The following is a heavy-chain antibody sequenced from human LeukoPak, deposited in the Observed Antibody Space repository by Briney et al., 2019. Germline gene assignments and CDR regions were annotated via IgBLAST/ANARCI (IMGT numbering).Heavy chain of an antibody. J-gene: IGHJ4*02. CDR2: ISYSGST. Sequence: SETPSLTCSVSGGSITVYYWNWIRQSPGKGLEWIGSISYSGSTNYNPSLKSRVTISIDTSKNRFSLKVSSVIAADTAMYYCARGGSRSYTSSTLDCWGQGTLVTVSS. D-gene: IGHD6-6*01. CDR3: ARGGSRSYTSSTLDC. V-gene: IGHV4-59*12. CDR1: GGSITVYY.